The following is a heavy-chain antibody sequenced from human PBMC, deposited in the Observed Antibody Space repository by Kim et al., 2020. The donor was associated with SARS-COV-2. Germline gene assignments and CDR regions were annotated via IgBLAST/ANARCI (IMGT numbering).Heavy chain of an antibody. V-gene: IGHV3-23*01. J-gene: IGHJ5*02. CDR3: AKYSSSFWFDP. D-gene: IGHD6-6*01. Sequence: TYYADSVNGRFTISRDNSKNTLYLQMNSLRAEDTAVYYCAKYSSSFWFDPWGQGTLVTVSS. CDR2: T.